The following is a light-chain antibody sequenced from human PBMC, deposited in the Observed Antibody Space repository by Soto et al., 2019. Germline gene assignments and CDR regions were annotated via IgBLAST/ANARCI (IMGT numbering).Light chain of an antibody. CDR3: QQYNSYSWT. J-gene: IGKJ1*01. CDR2: DAS. Sequence: DIQMTQSPSTLSASVGDRVTTTCRASQSISSWLDWYQQKPGKAPKLLIYDASSLESGVPSRFSGSGSGTEFTLTIGSLQSDDFVTYYCQQYNSYSWTFGQGTKVDI. V-gene: IGKV1-5*01. CDR1: QSISSW.